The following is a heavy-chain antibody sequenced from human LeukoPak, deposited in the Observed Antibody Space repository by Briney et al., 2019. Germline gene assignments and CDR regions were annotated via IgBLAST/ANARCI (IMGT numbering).Heavy chain of an antibody. Sequence: ASVKVSCKASGYTFANHAMHSVRQAPGQRLEWMGWSDAGYGNARYSQEFQGRVTITRDTSASTLYMELSSLRYEDMAVYYCARGVAYGLDVWGQGTTVTVSS. CDR3: ARGVAYGLDV. CDR2: SDAGYGNA. J-gene: IGHJ6*02. CDR1: GYTFANHA. V-gene: IGHV1-3*02.